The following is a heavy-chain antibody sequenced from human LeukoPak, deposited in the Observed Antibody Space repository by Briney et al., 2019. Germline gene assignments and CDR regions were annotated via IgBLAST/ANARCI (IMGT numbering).Heavy chain of an antibody. J-gene: IGHJ6*03. CDR2: ISGSGGST. D-gene: IGHD5-12*01. Sequence: PGGSLRLSCAASGFTFSSYAMSWVRQAPGKGLEWVSAISGSGGSTYYADSVKGRFTISRDNSKNTLYLQMNSLRAEDTAVYYCAKGPSGYDSDYYYYYMDVWGKGTTVTVSS. V-gene: IGHV3-23*01. CDR3: AKGPSGYDSDYYYYYMDV. CDR1: GFTFSSYA.